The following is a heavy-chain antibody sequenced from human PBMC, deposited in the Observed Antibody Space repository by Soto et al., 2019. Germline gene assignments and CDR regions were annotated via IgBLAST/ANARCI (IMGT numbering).Heavy chain of an antibody. V-gene: IGHV3-33*01. CDR3: ARDSPDYYDSSGYYQGSSWFDP. Sequence: VGSLRLSCAASGFTFSYYGMHWVRQAPGKGLEWVAVIWYDGSNKYYADSVKGRFTISRDNSKNTLYLQMNSLRAEDTAVYYCARDSPDYYDSSGYYQGSSWFDPWGQGTLVTVSS. D-gene: IGHD3-22*01. CDR1: GFTFSYYG. CDR2: IWYDGSNK. J-gene: IGHJ5*02.